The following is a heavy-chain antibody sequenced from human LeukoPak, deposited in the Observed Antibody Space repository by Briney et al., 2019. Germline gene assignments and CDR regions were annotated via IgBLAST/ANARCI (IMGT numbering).Heavy chain of an antibody. J-gene: IGHJ4*02. CDR3: ARAYYYDRSGYYFFDY. V-gene: IGHV4-4*07. CDR2: IYTSGST. CDR1: GGSISSYY. Sequence: PSETLSLTCTVSGGSISSYYWSWIRQPAGKGLEWIGRIYTSGSTNYNPSLKSRVTISVDKSKNQFSLKLSSVTAADTAVYYCARAYYYDRSGYYFFDYWGQGTLVTVSS. D-gene: IGHD3-22*01.